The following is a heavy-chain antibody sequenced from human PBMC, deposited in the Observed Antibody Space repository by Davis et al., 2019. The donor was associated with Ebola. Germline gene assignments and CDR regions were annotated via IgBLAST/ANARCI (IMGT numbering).Heavy chain of an antibody. J-gene: IGHJ6*04. CDR2: ISSDSDYI. Sequence: GGSLRLSCAASGFTFSTYSMSWVRQAPGKGLEWVSSISSDSDYIYYADSAKGRFTISRDNSKNTLYLQMNSLRAEDTAVYYCAKEGVHYYYGMDVWGKGTTVTVSS. CDR3: AKEGVHYYYGMDV. D-gene: IGHD6-6*01. V-gene: IGHV3-21*01. CDR1: GFTFSTYS.